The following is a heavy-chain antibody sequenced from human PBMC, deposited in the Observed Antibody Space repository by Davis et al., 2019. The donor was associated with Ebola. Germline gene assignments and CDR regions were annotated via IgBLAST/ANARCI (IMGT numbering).Heavy chain of an antibody. J-gene: IGHJ6*02. Sequence: GESLKISCAASGFTFSSYWMHWVRQAPGKGLVWVSRINSDGSSTSYADSVKGRFTISRDNAKNTLYLQMNSLRAEDTAVYYCARVSGGRHYYYGMDVWGQGTTVTVSS. D-gene: IGHD2-15*01. CDR3: ARVSGGRHYYYGMDV. CDR1: GFTFSSYW. CDR2: INSDGSST. V-gene: IGHV3-74*01.